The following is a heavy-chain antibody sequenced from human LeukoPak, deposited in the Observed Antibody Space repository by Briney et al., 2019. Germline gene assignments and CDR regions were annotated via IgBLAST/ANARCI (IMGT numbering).Heavy chain of an antibody. Sequence: GGSLRLSCAASGFTFSSYSMNWVRQAPGQGLEWVSSISSSSSYIYYADSVKGRFTISRDNAKNSLYLQMNSLRAEDTAVYYCARDLVAADNFDYWGQGTLVTVSS. V-gene: IGHV3-21*01. CDR1: GFTFSSYS. CDR3: ARDLVAADNFDY. CDR2: ISSSSSYI. J-gene: IGHJ4*02. D-gene: IGHD6-19*01.